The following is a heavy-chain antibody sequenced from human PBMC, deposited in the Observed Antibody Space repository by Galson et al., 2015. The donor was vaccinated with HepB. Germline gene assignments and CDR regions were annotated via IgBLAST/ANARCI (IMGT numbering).Heavy chain of an antibody. V-gene: IGHV6-1*01. D-gene: IGHD5-24*01. CDR3: ARGEMVE. Sequence: AISGDSVSSNSASWNWIRHSPSRGLEWLGRTYYRSKWYNDYAVSMRSRVTINPDTSKNQFSLHLNSVTPEDTAVYYCARGEMVEWGPGTLVTVSS. CDR1: GDSVSSNSAS. J-gene: IGHJ4*02. CDR2: TYYRSKWYN.